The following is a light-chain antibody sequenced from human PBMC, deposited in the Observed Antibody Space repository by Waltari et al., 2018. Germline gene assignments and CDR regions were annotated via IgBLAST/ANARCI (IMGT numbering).Light chain of an antibody. V-gene: IGKV1-5*03. CDR2: KAS. CDR3: QHYNNYPPT. Sequence: DIQMTPSPSLLSASVGDTVTITCRTSQSISTWLAWYQQKPGKAPKLLISKASFLESGVPSRFSGSGSGTEFTLTINSLQPDDFATFYCQHYNNYPPTFGGGTKVEIK. CDR1: QSISTW. J-gene: IGKJ4*01.